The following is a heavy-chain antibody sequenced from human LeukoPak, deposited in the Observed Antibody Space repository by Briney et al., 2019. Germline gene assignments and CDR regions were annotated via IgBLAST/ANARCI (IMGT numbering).Heavy chain of an antibody. J-gene: IGHJ4*02. CDR1: GGSISSSIHY. CDR2: IYYSGST. Sequence: PSETLSVTCTVSGGSISSSIHYWGWIRQPPGKGLEWIGSIYYSGSTYYNPSLKSRVTISVDTSKNQFSLKLSSVTAADTAVYYCARQESLFPLNIAARPGYFVYWGQETLVTVSS. D-gene: IGHD6-6*01. CDR3: ARQESLFPLNIAARPGYFVY. V-gene: IGHV4-39*01.